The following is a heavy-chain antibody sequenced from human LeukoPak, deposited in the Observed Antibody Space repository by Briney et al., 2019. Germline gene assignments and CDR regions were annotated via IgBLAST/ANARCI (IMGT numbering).Heavy chain of an antibody. CDR1: GYSFTNYW. CDR2: IYPGDSDT. D-gene: IGHD6-19*01. CDR3: ARRSTGGAVAGNFDAFDI. J-gene: IGHJ3*02. Sequence: GESLKISCKGSGYSFTNYWIGWVRQMPGKGLEWMGIIYPGDSDTRYSPSFQGQVTISADKSISTAYLQWSSLKASDIAMYYCARRSTGGAVAGNFDAFDIWGQGTMVTVSS. V-gene: IGHV5-51*01.